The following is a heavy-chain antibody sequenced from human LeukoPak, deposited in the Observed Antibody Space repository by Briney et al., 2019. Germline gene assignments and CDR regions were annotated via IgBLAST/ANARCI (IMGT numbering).Heavy chain of an antibody. CDR1: GYSFTSYW. CDR3: ARQSSARYNAFDI. CDR2: IYPGDSDT. V-gene: IGHV5-51*01. J-gene: IGHJ3*02. D-gene: IGHD3-10*01. Sequence: GESLKISCKGSGYSFTSYWIGWVRQMPGKGLEWMGIIYPGDSDTRYSPSFQGQVTISADKSISTAYLQWSSLKASDTAMYHCARQSSARYNAFDIWGQGTMVTVSS.